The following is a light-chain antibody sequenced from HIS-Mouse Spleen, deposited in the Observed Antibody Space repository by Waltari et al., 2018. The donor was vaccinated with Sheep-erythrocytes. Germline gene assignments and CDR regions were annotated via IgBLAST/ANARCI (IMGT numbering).Light chain of an antibody. CDR2: SNT. J-gene: IGLJ3*02. CDR1: SSNIGSTT. V-gene: IGLV1-44*01. Sequence: QSVLTQPPSASGTPGQRVTISCSGSSSNIGSTTVNWYHQLPGTAPKLLIYSNTPRPSGVPDRFSGSKSGTSASLAISGLQSEDEADYYCAAWDDSLNGPVFGGGTKLTVL. CDR3: AAWDDSLNGPV.